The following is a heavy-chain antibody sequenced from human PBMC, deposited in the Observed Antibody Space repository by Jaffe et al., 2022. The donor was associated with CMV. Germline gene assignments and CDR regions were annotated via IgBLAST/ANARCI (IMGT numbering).Heavy chain of an antibody. Sequence: QITLKESGPTLVKPTQTLTLTCTFSGFSLSTSGVGVGWIRQPPGKALEWLALIYWNDDKRYSPSLKSRLTITKDTSKNQVVLTMTNMDPVDTATYYCAHTDTAMVKMYYYYGMDVWGQGTTVTVSS. D-gene: IGHD5-18*01. CDR3: AHTDTAMVKMYYYYGMDV. CDR2: IYWNDDK. J-gene: IGHJ6*02. V-gene: IGHV2-5*01. CDR1: GFSLSTSGVG.